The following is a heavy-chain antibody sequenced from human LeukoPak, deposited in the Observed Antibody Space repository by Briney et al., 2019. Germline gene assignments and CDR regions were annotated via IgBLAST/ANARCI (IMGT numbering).Heavy chain of an antibody. Sequence: SETLSLTCAVSGYSISSGYYWGWIRQPPGKGLEWIGSIYHSGSTYYNPSLKSRVTISVDTSKNQFSLKLSSVTAADTAVYYCAKEVARRTAGFDPWGQGTLVTVSS. CDR2: IYHSGST. J-gene: IGHJ5*02. CDR1: GYSISSGYY. CDR3: AKEVARRTAGFDP. V-gene: IGHV4-38-2*02. D-gene: IGHD2-21*02.